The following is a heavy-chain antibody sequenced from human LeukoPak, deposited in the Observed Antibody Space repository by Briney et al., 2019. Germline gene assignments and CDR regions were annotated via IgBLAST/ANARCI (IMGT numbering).Heavy chain of an antibody. V-gene: IGHV4-39*07. Sequence: SSETLSLTCTVSGGSISSSSYYWGWIRQPPGKGLEWIGSIYYSGSTYYNPSLKSRVTISVDTSKNQFSLKLSSVTAADTAVYYCARLGNGSGWGFDYWGQGTLVTVSS. CDR3: ARLGNGSGWGFDY. D-gene: IGHD6-19*01. J-gene: IGHJ4*02. CDR2: IYYSGST. CDR1: GGSISSSSYY.